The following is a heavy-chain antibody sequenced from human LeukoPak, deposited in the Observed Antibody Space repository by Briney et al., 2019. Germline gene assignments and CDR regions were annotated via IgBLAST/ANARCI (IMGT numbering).Heavy chain of an antibody. CDR2: INHSGST. Sequence: SETLSLTCAVYGGSFSGYYWSWIRQPPGKGLEWIGEINHSGSTNYNPSLKSRVTISVDTSKYQFSLKLSSVTAADTAVYYCARGTMTTVTYYFDYWGQGTLVTVSS. CDR1: GGSFSGYY. J-gene: IGHJ4*02. V-gene: IGHV4-34*01. CDR3: ARGTMTTVTYYFDY. D-gene: IGHD4-17*01.